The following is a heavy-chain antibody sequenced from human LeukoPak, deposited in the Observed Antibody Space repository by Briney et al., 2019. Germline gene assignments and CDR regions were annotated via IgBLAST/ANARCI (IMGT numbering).Heavy chain of an antibody. CDR2: IYYSGST. J-gene: IGHJ6*02. D-gene: IGHD6-19*01. Sequence: SETLSLTCTVSGGSISSSSYYWGWIRQPPGKGLEWIGSIYYSGSTYYNPSLKSRVTISVDTSKNQFSLKLSSVTAADTAVYYCARSGIAVAGTWGYYYYYGMDVWGQGTTVTVS. CDR3: ARSGIAVAGTWGYYYYYGMDV. V-gene: IGHV4-39*01. CDR1: GGSISSSSYY.